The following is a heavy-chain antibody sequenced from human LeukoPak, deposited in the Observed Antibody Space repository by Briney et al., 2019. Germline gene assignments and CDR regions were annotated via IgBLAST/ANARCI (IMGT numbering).Heavy chain of an antibody. J-gene: IGHJ4*02. D-gene: IGHD6-19*01. CDR3: AKALPSGYIAVAGTLDY. Sequence: GGSLRLSCAASGFTFSTCAMGWVRQAPGKGLGWVSAISGSGGSTFYADSVKGRFTISRDNSKNTLYLQMNSLRAEDTAVYYCAKALPSGYIAVAGTLDYWGQGTLVTVSS. CDR2: ISGSGGST. CDR1: GFTFSTCA. V-gene: IGHV3-23*01.